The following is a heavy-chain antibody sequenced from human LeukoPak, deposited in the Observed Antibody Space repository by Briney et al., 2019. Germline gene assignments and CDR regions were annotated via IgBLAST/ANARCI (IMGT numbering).Heavy chain of an antibody. CDR3: AKDYEYNSNTWYFH. D-gene: IGHD6-13*01. J-gene: IGHJ4*02. Sequence: GGSLRLSCVASGFTFDDYAMHWVRQAPGKGLEWVLGITWHSENIDYADSVKGRFTISRDNAKNSLYLQMNSLRAEDTAVYYCAKDYEYNSNTWYFHWGRGTLVSVSS. V-gene: IGHV3-9*01. CDR2: ITWHSENI. CDR1: GFTFDDYA.